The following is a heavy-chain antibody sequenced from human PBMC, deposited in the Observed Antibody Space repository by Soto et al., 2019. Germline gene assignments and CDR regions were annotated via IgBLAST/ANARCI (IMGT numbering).Heavy chain of an antibody. J-gene: IGHJ6*01. CDR2: IDPSDSYT. V-gene: IGHV5-10-1*01. CDR1: GYSFTSYW. Sequence: PGESLKISCKGSGYSFTSYWISWVRQMPGKGLEWTGRIDPSDSYTNYSPSFQGHVSISADKSISTAYLQWSSLKASDTAMYYCARRGTAMPSYGMGVWGQGTTVTVSS. CDR3: ARRGTAMPSYGMGV. D-gene: IGHD5-18*01.